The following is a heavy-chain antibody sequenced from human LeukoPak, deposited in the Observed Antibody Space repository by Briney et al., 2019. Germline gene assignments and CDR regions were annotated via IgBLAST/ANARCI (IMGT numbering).Heavy chain of an antibody. Sequence: GGSLRLSCAASGFTFSSYAMSWVRQAPGKGLEWVSAISDSGGSTYYADSVKGRFTISRDNSKNTLYLQMNSLRAEDTAVYYCAKEVDYGDYVDYFDYWGQGTLVTVSS. V-gene: IGHV3-23*01. CDR1: GFTFSSYA. CDR3: AKEVDYGDYVDYFDY. CDR2: ISDSGGST. D-gene: IGHD4-17*01. J-gene: IGHJ4*02.